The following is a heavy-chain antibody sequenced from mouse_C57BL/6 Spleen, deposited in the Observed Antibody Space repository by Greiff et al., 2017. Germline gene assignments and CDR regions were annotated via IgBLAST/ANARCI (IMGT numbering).Heavy chain of an antibody. J-gene: IGHJ1*03. CDR2: ISSGGSYT. V-gene: IGHV5-6*01. CDR1: GFTFSSYG. D-gene: IGHD2-2*01. Sequence: EVQLVESGGDLVKPGGSLKLSCAASGFTFSSYGMSWVRQTPDKRLAWVATISSGGSYTYYPDSVKGRFTISRDNAKNTLYLQMSSLKSEDTAMYYCARSTMVTTGGYFGVWGTGTTVTVSS. CDR3: ARSTMVTTGGYFGV.